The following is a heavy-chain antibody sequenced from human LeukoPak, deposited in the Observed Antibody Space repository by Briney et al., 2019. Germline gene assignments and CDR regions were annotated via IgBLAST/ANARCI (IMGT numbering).Heavy chain of an antibody. V-gene: IGHV3-23*01. CDR1: GFPFSSYA. J-gene: IGHJ4*02. Sequence: GSLRLSCAASGFPFSSYAMNWVRQAPGKGLEWVSVIAGSDGFTQYADSVKGRFTISRDNSKNTVYLQMNRLRVEDTALYYCVRSLDYWGQGTLVTASS. CDR3: VRSLDY. CDR2: IAGSDGFT.